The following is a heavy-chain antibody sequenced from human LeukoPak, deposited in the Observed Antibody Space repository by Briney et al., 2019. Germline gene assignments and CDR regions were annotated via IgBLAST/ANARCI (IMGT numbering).Heavy chain of an antibody. V-gene: IGHV4-34*01. J-gene: IGHJ4*02. CDR1: GGSFSGYY. Sequence: SETLSLTCAVYGGSFSGYYWSWIRQPPGKGLEWIGEINHSGSTNYNPSLKSRVTISVDTSKNQFSLKLSSVTAADTAVYYCASNGFWIGPMVYWGQGTLVTVS. D-gene: IGHD3-3*01. CDR3: ASNGFWIGPMVY. CDR2: INHSGST.